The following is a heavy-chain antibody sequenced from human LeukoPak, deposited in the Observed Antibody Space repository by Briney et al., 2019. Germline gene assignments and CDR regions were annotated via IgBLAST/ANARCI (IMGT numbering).Heavy chain of an antibody. Sequence: KTGGSLRLSCAASGFPFSRFSLNWVRQAPGKGLEWIASITSGSSFIVYSDSVKGRFTISRDNAKNSLYLQMNSLRAEDTAVYYCARDRYYYGSGVDYWGQGTLVTVSS. V-gene: IGHV3-21*01. CDR3: ARDRYYYGSGVDY. CDR1: GFPFSRFS. J-gene: IGHJ4*02. D-gene: IGHD3-10*01. CDR2: ITSGSSFI.